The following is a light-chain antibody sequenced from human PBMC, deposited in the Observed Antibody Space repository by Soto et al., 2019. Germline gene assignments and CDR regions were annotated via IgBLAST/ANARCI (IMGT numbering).Light chain of an antibody. CDR2: DAS. J-gene: IGKJ2*01. CDR3: QQYHSYST. CDR1: QSFTGM. V-gene: IGKV1-5*01. Sequence: DIQMTQSPSTLSASVGDRVTITCRASQSFTGMLAWYQQKPGKAPKLLIYDASSLKSGVPSRFSGSGSGTEFTLTISSLQPDDFATYCCQQYHSYSTFGQGTRLEIK.